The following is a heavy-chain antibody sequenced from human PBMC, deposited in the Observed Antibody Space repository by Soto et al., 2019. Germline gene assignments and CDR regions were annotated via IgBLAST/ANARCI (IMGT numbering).Heavy chain of an antibody. V-gene: IGHV3-33*01. D-gene: IGHD3-10*01. CDR3: ARGAWRVRGEHYFDY. CDR1: GFTFSSYG. CDR2: IWFDGSNK. Sequence: QVQLVESGGGVVQPGRSLRLSCAVSGFTFSSYGMHWVRQAPGKGLEWVAVIWFDGSNKYYADSVKGRFTISRDNSKKTLYLQMNSLRADDTAVYYCARGAWRVRGEHYFDYWGQGTLVTVSS. J-gene: IGHJ4*02.